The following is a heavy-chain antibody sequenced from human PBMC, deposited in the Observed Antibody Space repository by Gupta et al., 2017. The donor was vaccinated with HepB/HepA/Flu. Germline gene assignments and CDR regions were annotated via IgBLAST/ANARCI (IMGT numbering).Heavy chain of an antibody. CDR3: ARQGGPKCSGGRCLRIGY. CDR2: ISCKGST. D-gene: IGHD2-15*01. Sequence: QLQLQVSGPGLVKPSETLSLTCTVSGGSISSSSYYWGWIRQSPGKGLGWVGGISCKGSTDSNPSLRSRVTQSGDTSKNQVSLKVTSVTDADTSVYYCARQGGPKCSGGRCLRIGYWGQGTLVPGSS. J-gene: IGHJ4*01. CDR1: GGSISSSSYY. V-gene: IGHV4-39*01.